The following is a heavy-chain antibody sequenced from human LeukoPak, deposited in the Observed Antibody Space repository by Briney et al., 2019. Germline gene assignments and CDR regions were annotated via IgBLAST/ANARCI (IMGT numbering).Heavy chain of an antibody. J-gene: IGHJ4*02. CDR3: ARAYYYDSSGYFPFDY. Sequence: ASVKVSCKAFGYTFTSNYMHWVRQAPGQGLEWMGIINPSGGSTSYAQKFQGRVTMTRDMSTSTVYMELSSLRSEDTAVYYCARAYYYDSSGYFPFDYWGQGTLVTVSS. CDR2: INPSGGST. D-gene: IGHD3-22*01. CDR1: GYTFTSNY. V-gene: IGHV1-46*01.